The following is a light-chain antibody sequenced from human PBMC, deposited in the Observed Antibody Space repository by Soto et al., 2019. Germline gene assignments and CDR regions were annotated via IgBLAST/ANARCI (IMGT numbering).Light chain of an antibody. Sequence: QSVLTQPPSVSGAPGQRVTISCTGSSSNIGAGYDVHWYQQLPGAGPKLLIYGDRNRPSGVPDRFSGSKSGTSASLAITGLQAEDEAEDYCQSYDSSLSGYVVFGGGTKLTVL. CDR1: SSNIGAGYD. V-gene: IGLV1-40*01. CDR3: QSYDSSLSGYVV. J-gene: IGLJ2*01. CDR2: GDR.